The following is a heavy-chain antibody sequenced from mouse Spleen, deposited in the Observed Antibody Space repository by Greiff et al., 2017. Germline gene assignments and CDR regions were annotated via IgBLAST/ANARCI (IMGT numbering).Heavy chain of an antibody. V-gene: IGHV2-2*01. CDR1: GFSLTSYG. Sequence: QVHVKQSGPGLVQPSQSLSITCTVSGFSLTSYGVHWVRQSPGKGLEWLGVIWSGGSTDYNAAFISRLSISKDNSKSQVFFKMNSLQADDTAIYYCARKRKNGNYAYAMDYWGQGTSVTVSS. CDR3: ARKRKNGNYAYAMDY. CDR2: IWSGGST. D-gene: IGHD2-1*01. J-gene: IGHJ4*01.